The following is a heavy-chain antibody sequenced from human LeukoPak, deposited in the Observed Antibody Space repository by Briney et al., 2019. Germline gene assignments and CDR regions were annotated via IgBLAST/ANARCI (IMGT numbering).Heavy chain of an antibody. V-gene: IGHV4-59*01. Sequence: PSETLSLTCTVPGGSISYYYWSWIRQPPGKGLQWIGYVYYSGSTNYNPSLKSRVTISVDTSKNQFSLKLNSVTPADTAVYYCATLTGGDDAFDIWGQGTMVTVSS. CDR3: ATLTGGDDAFDI. CDR2: VYYSGST. J-gene: IGHJ3*02. CDR1: GGSISYYY. D-gene: IGHD4-23*01.